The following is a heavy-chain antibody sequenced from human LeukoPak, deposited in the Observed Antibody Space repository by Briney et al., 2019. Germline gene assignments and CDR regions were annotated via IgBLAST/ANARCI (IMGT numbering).Heavy chain of an antibody. D-gene: IGHD1-1*01. J-gene: IGHJ4*02. CDR3: ARVDWTPDY. CDR2: ISSGGSTT. Sequence: KAGGSLRLSCAASGFTFGDYYMSWIRQAPGKGLEWVSYISSGGSTTYYADSVKGRFTISRDNAKNSLYLQMNSLRAEDTAVYYCARVDWTPDYWGQGTLLTVFS. V-gene: IGHV3-11*01. CDR1: GFTFGDYY.